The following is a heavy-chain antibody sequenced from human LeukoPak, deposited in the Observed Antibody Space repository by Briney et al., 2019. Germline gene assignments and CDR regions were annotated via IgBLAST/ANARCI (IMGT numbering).Heavy chain of an antibody. J-gene: IGHJ6*03. CDR3: ARGRRITMVRGAGDYYYYYYMDV. CDR2: IIPIFGTA. CDR1: GGTFSSYA. Sequence: ASVKVSCKASGGTFSSYAIRWVRQAPGQGLEWMGGIIPIFGTANYAQKFQGRVTITTDESTSTAYMELSSLRSEDTAVYYCARGRRITMVRGAGDYYYYYYMDVWGKGTTVTVSS. V-gene: IGHV1-69*05. D-gene: IGHD3-10*01.